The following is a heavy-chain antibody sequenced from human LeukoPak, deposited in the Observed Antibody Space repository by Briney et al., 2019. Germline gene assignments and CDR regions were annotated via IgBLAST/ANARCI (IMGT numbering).Heavy chain of an antibody. CDR2: IRPDGGQE. CDR3: AKSSDWAFDH. J-gene: IGHJ4*02. D-gene: IGHD6-19*01. V-gene: IGHV3-7*01. CDR1: GFTFRNSW. Sequence: GGSLRLSCAASGFTFRNSWMSWVRQAPGKGLEWVANIRPDGGQEQYADSLEGRITISRDNVRNSLFLQLNSLRTEDTAVYFCAKSSDWAFDHWGQGTLVTVSS.